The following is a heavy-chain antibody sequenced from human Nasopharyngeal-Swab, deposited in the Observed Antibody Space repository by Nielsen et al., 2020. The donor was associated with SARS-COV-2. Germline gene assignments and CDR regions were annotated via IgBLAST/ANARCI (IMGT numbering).Heavy chain of an antibody. J-gene: IGHJ4*02. CDR3: ARGPVPITMIVVAPFDY. CDR1: GYTFTSYD. V-gene: IGHV1-8*01. Sequence: ASVKVSCKASGYTFTSYDINWVRQATGQGLEWMGWMNPNSGNTGYAQKFQGRVTMTRNTSISTAYMELSSLRSEDTAVYYCARGPVPITMIVVAPFDYWGQGTLVTVSS. D-gene: IGHD3-22*01. CDR2: MNPNSGNT.